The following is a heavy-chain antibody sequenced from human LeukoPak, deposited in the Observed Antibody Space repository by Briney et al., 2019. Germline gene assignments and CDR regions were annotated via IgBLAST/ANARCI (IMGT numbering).Heavy chain of an antibody. Sequence: GGSLRLSCAASGFTFSSYAMSWVRQAPGKGLEWVPAISGSGGSTYYADSVKGRFTISRDNSKNTLYLQMSSLRAEDTAIYYCAKGLGGGYCSSTSCYPLDYWGQGTLVTVSS. CDR2: ISGSGGST. CDR3: AKGLGGGYCSSTSCYPLDY. J-gene: IGHJ4*02. CDR1: GFTFSSYA. D-gene: IGHD2-2*01. V-gene: IGHV3-23*01.